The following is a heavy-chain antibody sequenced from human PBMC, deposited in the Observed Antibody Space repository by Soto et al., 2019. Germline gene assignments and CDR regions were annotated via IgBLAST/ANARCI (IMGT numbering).Heavy chain of an antibody. CDR2: IKRSTEGGTT. J-gene: IGHJ6*02. CDR3: TSQRRWEPDRIDV. CDR1: GFTFSNAW. Sequence: GGSLRLSCAASGFTFSNAWMNWVRQAPGKGLEWVGLIKRSTEGGTTDFAAFVKGRFTISRDDSRNTLYLQMNSLETEDTAVYYCTSQRRWEPDRIDVWGQGTTVTVSS. D-gene: IGHD1-26*01. V-gene: IGHV3-15*07.